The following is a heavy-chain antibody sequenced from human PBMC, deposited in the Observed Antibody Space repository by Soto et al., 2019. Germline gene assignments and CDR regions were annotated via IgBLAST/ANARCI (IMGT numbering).Heavy chain of an antibody. Sequence: LRLSCAASGFRFSDCAMSWVRQAPGKGLEWVSVISESGGSTHYADSVRGRFTVSRDNSKNSLSLRMNCLRDEDTAVYFCAKRRPDSSRWYSPIFDYWGQGALVTVSS. CDR2: ISESGGST. CDR1: GFRFSDCA. V-gene: IGHV3-23*01. CDR3: AKRRPDSSRWYSPIFDY. D-gene: IGHD6-13*01. J-gene: IGHJ4*02.